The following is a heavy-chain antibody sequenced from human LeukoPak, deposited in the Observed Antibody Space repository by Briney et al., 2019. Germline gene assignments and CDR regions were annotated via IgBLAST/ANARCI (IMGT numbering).Heavy chain of an antibody. CDR2: ISSSSSYI. Sequence: SGGSLRLSCAASGFTVSSNYMNWVRQAPGKGLEWVSSISSSSSYIYYADSVKGRFTISRDNAKNSLYLQMNSLRAEDTAVYYCARRGDVSYDSSGYDFDYWGQGTLVTVSS. CDR1: GFTVSSNY. D-gene: IGHD3-22*01. CDR3: ARRGDVSYDSSGYDFDY. V-gene: IGHV3-21*01. J-gene: IGHJ4*02.